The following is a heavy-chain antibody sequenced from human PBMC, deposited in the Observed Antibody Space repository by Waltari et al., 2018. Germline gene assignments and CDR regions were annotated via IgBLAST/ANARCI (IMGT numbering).Heavy chain of an antibody. Sequence: EVQLVESGGGLVQPGGSLRLSCAASGFTLSGTWLHWVRQVPGKGLVLVSLINGYGSNINYADSVKGRLTISRDTAKNTLYLQMKRLRAEDTAVYYSARGGDLRGQGNLVTVSS. V-gene: IGHV3-74*01. CDR3: ARGGDL. CDR2: INGYGSNI. J-gene: IGHJ4*02. CDR1: GFTLSGTW. D-gene: IGHD3-3*01.